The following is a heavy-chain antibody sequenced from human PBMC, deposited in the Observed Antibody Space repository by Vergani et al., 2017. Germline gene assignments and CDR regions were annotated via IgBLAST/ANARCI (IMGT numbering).Heavy chain of an antibody. CDR2: ISAYNGHT. V-gene: IGHV1-18*01. CDR3: ARGKGPYGGSYYRSALDWFDP. Sequence: QVQLVQSGAEVKKPGASVKVSCKASGYTFTSYGISWVRQAPGQGLEWMGWISAYNGHTNYAQKLQGRVTMTTDTSTSTAYMELRSLRSDDTAVYYCARGKGPYGGSYYRSALDWFDPWGQGTLVTVSS. D-gene: IGHD1-26*01. J-gene: IGHJ5*02. CDR1: GYTFTSYG.